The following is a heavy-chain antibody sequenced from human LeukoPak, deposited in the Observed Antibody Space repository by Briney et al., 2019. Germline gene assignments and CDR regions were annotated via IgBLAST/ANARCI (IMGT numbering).Heavy chain of an antibody. Sequence: GSLRLSWEASEFTFREYGMPLVRQAPGKGLEWVAVISHYDGNYKDYVDSVRGRFTISRDNSKNTLYLQMNSLRAEDTAVYYCARDDRGLGSGPPHDYWGQGTLVTVSS. CDR1: EFTFREYG. D-gene: IGHD3-10*01. J-gene: IGHJ4*02. CDR2: ISHYDGNYK. V-gene: IGHV3-30*03. CDR3: ARDDRGLGSGPPHDY.